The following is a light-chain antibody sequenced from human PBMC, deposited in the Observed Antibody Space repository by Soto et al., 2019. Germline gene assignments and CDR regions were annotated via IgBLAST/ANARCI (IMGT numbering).Light chain of an antibody. V-gene: IGLV1-40*01. CDR1: SANIGAGYD. J-gene: IGLJ3*02. CDR2: GNT. CDR3: LSYDSSLSGWV. Sequence: QAVLTQPPSVSGAPGQRVTISCTESSANIGAGYDVHWYQPPPGTAPKLHIYGNTNRPSRVPDRFSGPKSGTSASLAITGLQAEDEADYYCLSYDSSLSGWVFGGGTKVTVL.